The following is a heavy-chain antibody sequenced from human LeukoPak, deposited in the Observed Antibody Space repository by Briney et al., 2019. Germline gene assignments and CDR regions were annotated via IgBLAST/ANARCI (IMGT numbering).Heavy chain of an antibody. Sequence: SETLSLTCSVSGGSISSYYWSWIRQPPGKGLEYIGYVYYSGNTNYNPSLKSRVTISVDTSKNQFSLKLSSVTAADTAVYYCARYSGSYYTRADYWGQGTLVTVSS. CDR3: ARYSGSYYTRADY. V-gene: IGHV4-59*12. CDR2: VYYSGNT. D-gene: IGHD1-26*01. J-gene: IGHJ4*02. CDR1: GGSISSYY.